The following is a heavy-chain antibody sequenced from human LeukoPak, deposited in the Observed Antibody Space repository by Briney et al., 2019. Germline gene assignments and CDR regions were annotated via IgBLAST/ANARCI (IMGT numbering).Heavy chain of an antibody. Sequence: GGSLRLSCAASGFTFSDYYMSWIRQAPGKGLEWVSYISSSGNTIYYADSVKGRFTISRDNSKNTLYLQMNSLRAEDTAVYYCAKATPYDILTGRRRYYFDYWGQGTLVTVSS. D-gene: IGHD3-9*01. V-gene: IGHV3-11*01. CDR2: ISSSGNTI. CDR3: AKATPYDILTGRRRYYFDY. CDR1: GFTFSDYY. J-gene: IGHJ4*02.